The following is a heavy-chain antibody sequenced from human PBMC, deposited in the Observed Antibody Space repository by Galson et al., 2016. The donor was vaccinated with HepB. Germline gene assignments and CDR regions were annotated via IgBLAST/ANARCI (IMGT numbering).Heavy chain of an antibody. J-gene: IGHJ6*03. V-gene: IGHV5-10-1*01. Sequence: QSGAEVKKPGESLRISRKGSGYSFTNYWITWVRQMPGKGLEWMGTIDHSDSYTNYSPSFQGHVTISADKSISTAYLQWSSLKASDTAMYYCARRSGVAATDYYYYYMDVWGKGTTVTVSS. CDR2: IDHSDSYT. CDR1: GYSFTNYW. D-gene: IGHD2-15*01. CDR3: ARRSGVAATDYYYYYMDV.